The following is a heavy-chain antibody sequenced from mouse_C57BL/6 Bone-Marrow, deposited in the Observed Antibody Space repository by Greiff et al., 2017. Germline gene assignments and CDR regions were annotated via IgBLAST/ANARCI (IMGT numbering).Heavy chain of an antibody. D-gene: IGHD2-3*01. CDR2: IHPNSGST. CDR3: AREGDGYSYAMDY. Sequence: QVQLQQPGAELVKPGASVKLSCKASGYTFTSYWMHWVKQRPGQGLEWIGMIHPNSGSTNYNEKFKSKATLTVDKSSSTAYMQLSSLTSEDSAVYYSAREGDGYSYAMDYWGQGTSVTVSS. J-gene: IGHJ4*01. CDR1: GYTFTSYW. V-gene: IGHV1-64*01.